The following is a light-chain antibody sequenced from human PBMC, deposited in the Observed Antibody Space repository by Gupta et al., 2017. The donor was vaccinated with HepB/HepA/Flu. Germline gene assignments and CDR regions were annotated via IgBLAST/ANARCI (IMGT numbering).Light chain of an antibody. CDR1: SSDVGGYNY. CDR3: SSYTSSSTLV. Sequence: QSALTQPASVSGSPGQSITISCTGTSSDVGGYNYVSWYQQHPSKAPKLMIYDVSNRPSGVSNRFSGSKSGNTASLTISGLQAEDEADYYCSSYTSSSTLVCGGGTKLTVL. J-gene: IGLJ2*01. CDR2: DVS. V-gene: IGLV2-14*01.